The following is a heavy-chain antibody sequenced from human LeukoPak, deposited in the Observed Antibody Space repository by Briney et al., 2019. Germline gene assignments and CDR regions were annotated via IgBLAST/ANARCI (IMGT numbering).Heavy chain of an antibody. CDR1: GFTFSSYS. CDR3: ARSLQPTMVDYYFDY. V-gene: IGHV3-21*01. J-gene: IGHJ4*02. CDR2: ISSSSSYI. Sequence: GGSLRLSCAASGFTFSSYSMNWVRQAPGKGLEWVSSISSSSSYIYYADSVKGRFTISRDNAKNSLYLQMNSLRAEDTAVYYCARSLQPTMVDYYFDYWGQGTLVTVSS. D-gene: IGHD3-10*01.